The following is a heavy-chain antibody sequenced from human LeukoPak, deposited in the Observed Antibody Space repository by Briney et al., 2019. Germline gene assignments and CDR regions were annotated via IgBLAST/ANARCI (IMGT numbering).Heavy chain of an antibody. D-gene: IGHD3-10*01. Sequence: GGSLRLSCAASGFTFSSYWMTWVRQAPGKGLEWVANIKLDVSETYYVDSVRGRFTISRDNTKNSLYLQKDSLRAEDTAVYHCARKGNAFDFWGQGTMVTVSS. V-gene: IGHV3-7*01. J-gene: IGHJ3*01. CDR1: GFTFSSYW. CDR3: ARKGNAFDF. CDR2: IKLDVSET.